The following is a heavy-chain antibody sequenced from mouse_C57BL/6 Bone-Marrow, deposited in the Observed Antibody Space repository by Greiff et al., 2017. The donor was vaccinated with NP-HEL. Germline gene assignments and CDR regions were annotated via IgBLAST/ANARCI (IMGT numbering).Heavy chain of an antibody. J-gene: IGHJ1*03. Sequence: EVMLVESGGGLVQPGGSLKLSCAASGFTFSDYGMAWVRQAPRKGPEWVAFISNLAYSIYYADTVTGRFTISRKNAKNTLYLEMSSLRSEDTAMYYCARQPYYYGSSYWYFDVWGTGTTVTVSS. CDR2: ISNLAYSI. CDR3: ARQPYYYGSSYWYFDV. V-gene: IGHV5-15*01. D-gene: IGHD1-1*01. CDR1: GFTFSDYG.